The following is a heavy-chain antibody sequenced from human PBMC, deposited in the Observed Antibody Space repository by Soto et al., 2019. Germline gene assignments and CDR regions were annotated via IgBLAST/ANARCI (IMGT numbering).Heavy chain of an antibody. Sequence: QVQLVQSGAEVKKPGSSVKVSCKASGGTFSNSAISWVRQAPGQGLEWMGGFIPIFGTTSYAQKFQGRVTITADDSTSTDYMELSSLRSEDRAGYYCARDAIFGVVIRGIDYYYGMDVWGQGTTVTVSS. J-gene: IGHJ6*02. CDR1: GGTFSNSA. CDR2: FIPIFGTT. D-gene: IGHD3-3*01. V-gene: IGHV1-69*01. CDR3: ARDAIFGVVIRGIDYYYGMDV.